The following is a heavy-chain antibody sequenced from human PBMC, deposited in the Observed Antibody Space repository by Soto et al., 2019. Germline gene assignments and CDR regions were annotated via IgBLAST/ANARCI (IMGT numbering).Heavy chain of an antibody. CDR2: IYSGGAT. D-gene: IGHD3-9*01. J-gene: IGHJ4*02. V-gene: IGHV3-53*01. Sequence: LYQYPVQPLDSPSVIYSGGATHYADSVKGQFTISRDNSKNSLYLQMNSLRAEDTAVYYCARVKEYFDWLWFDYWGQGTLVTVFS. CDR3: ARVKEYFDWLWFDY.